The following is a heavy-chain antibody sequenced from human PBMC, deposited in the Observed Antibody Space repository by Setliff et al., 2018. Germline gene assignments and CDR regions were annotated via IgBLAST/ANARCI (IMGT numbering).Heavy chain of an antibody. Sequence: SETLSLTCAVYGDSLSDYYWSWIRQAPGTGPEWIEELNHRGSTNYSPSLRSRVTLSIDTSKNQFSLKLSSVTAADAALYYCAASRAYTGAVEEWFLPKTFDFWGQGSPVTVSS. CDR2: LNHRGST. J-gene: IGHJ4*02. D-gene: IGHD3-10*01. CDR1: GDSLSDYY. CDR3: AASRAYTGAVEEWFLPKTFDF. V-gene: IGHV4-34*01.